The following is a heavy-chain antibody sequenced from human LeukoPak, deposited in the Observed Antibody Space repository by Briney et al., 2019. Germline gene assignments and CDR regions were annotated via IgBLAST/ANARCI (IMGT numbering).Heavy chain of an antibody. Sequence: SETLSLTCTVSGDSKSYHKWNWIRQSAGKGLEWIGYIYQSGRTNYNPSLKSRVTRSVDTSKNQFSLQLRSVTAADTAVYYCANEWSAFDFWGQGTMVTVSS. J-gene: IGHJ3*01. D-gene: IGHD3-3*01. CDR1: GDSKSYHK. V-gene: IGHV4-59*11. CDR2: IYQSGRT. CDR3: ANEWSAFDF.